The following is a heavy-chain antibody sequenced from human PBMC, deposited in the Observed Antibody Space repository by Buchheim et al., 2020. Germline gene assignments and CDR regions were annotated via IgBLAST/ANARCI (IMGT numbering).Heavy chain of an antibody. CDR2: IYYSGST. Sequence: QLQLQESGPGLVKPSETLSLTCTVPGGSISSSSYYWGWIRQPPGKGLEWIGSIYYSGSTYYNPSLKSRVTISVDTSKNQFSLKLSSVTAADTAVYFCVRDLVGSINMDHWYFDLWGRGTL. J-gene: IGHJ2*01. CDR3: VRDLVGSINMDHWYFDL. D-gene: IGHD3-10*01. CDR1: GGSISSSSYY. V-gene: IGHV4-39*02.